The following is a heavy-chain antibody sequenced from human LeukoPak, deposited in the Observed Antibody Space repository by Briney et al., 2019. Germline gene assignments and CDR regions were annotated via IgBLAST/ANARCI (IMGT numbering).Heavy chain of an antibody. CDR3: ARRVYYYYGMDV. J-gene: IGHJ6*02. Sequence: RASVKVSCKTSGYTFTSYDINWVRQATGHGLEWMGWMNPNSGNTGYAQKFQGRVTMTRNTSISTAYMELSSLRSEDTAVYYCARRVYYYYGMDVWGQGTTVTVSS. CDR2: MNPNSGNT. V-gene: IGHV1-8*01. CDR1: GYTFTSYD.